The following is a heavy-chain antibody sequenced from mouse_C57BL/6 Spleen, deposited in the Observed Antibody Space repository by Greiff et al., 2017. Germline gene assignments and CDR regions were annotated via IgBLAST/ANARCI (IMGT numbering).Heavy chain of an antibody. Sequence: EVQLQQSGPELVKPGASVKLSCKASGYSFTDYNMHWVKQSHGKSLEWIGVINPNYGTTSYNQKFKGKAPLTVDTSSSTAYMQLNSLTSEYSAVYYCVRSGYCGSIWYFDVWGTGTTVTVSS. D-gene: IGHD1-1*01. V-gene: IGHV1-39*01. CDR2: INPNYGTT. CDR1: GYSFTDYN. J-gene: IGHJ1*03. CDR3: VRSGYCGSIWYFDV.